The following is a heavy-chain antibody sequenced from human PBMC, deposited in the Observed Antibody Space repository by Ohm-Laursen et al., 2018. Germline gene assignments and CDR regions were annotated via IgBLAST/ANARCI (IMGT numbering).Heavy chain of an antibody. CDR2: ISSSGSTI. Sequence: GSLRLSCAATGFTFSDYYMSWIRQAPGKGLEWVSYISSSGSTIYYADSVKGRFTISRDNAKNSVYLQMNSLRAEDTAVYYCARCKQPRDYYGMDVWGQGTTVTVSS. CDR3: ARCKQPRDYYGMDV. D-gene: IGHD6-13*01. V-gene: IGHV3-11*01. CDR1: GFTFSDYY. J-gene: IGHJ6*02.